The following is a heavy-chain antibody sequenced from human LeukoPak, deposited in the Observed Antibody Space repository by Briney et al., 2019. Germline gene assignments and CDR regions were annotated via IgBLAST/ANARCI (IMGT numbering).Heavy chain of an antibody. CDR3: AKGHNCSSTTCPYWSCSY. J-gene: IGHJ4*02. CDR2: IYSGGST. D-gene: IGHD2-2*01. CDR1: GFTVSSNY. V-gene: IGHV3-53*01. Sequence: GGSLRLSCAASGFTVSSNYMSWVRQAPGKGLEWVSVIYSGGSTYYADSVKGRFTISRDNSKNTLYLRMNSLRADDTAVYYCAKGHNCSSTTCPYWSCSYWGQGTLVTVSS.